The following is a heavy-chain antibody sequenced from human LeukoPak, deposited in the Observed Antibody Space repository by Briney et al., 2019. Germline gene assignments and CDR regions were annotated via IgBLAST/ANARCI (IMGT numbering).Heavy chain of an antibody. CDR1: GGSFSGYY. J-gene: IGHJ5*02. V-gene: IGHV4-34*01. CDR3: ARGFPDYVWGSYRRNWFDP. CDR2: INHSGST. Sequence: SETLSLICAVYGGSFSGYYWSWIRQPPGKGLEWIGEINHSGSTNYNPSLKSRVTISVDTSKNQFSLKLSSVTAADTAVYYCARGFPDYVWGSYRRNWFDPWGQGTLVTVSS. D-gene: IGHD3-16*02.